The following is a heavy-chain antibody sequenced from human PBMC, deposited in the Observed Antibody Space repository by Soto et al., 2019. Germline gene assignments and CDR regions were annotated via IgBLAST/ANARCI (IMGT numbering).Heavy chain of an antibody. D-gene: IGHD4-17*01. J-gene: IGHJ4*02. V-gene: IGHV1-18*01. CDR2: IKAYSGNT. CDR3: AIADYGDDDY. Sequence: QLQLVQSGAEAKKPGASVKDYCKASGYTFPTSTISWVRQAPGQGLEWMGWIKAYSGNTNYAQKLQGRVTMTTDTSTNTAYMELRSLTTDDTAIYYCAIADYGDDDYWGQGTLVTVSS. CDR1: GYTFPTST.